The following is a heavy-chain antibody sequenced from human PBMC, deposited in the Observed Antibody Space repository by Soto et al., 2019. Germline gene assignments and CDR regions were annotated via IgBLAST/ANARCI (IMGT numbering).Heavy chain of an antibody. V-gene: IGHV1-69*13. CDR1: GGTFGSQG. CDR3: ARRAMANFVY. J-gene: IGHJ4*02. CDR2: FIAMLGTP. D-gene: IGHD5-18*01. Sequence: SVKVSCKASGGTFGSQGIAWVRQAPGQGLEWMGGFIAMLGTPTYAKKVQGRATITADESLTSSYLELRSLSFEDTGVYFCARRAMANFVYCGQGTVVPASS.